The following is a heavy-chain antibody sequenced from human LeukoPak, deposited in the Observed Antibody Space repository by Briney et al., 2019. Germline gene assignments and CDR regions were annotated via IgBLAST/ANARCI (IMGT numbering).Heavy chain of an antibody. CDR2: IYYSGST. Sequence: SETLSLTCTVSGGSISSSSYYWGWIRQPPGKGLEWIGSIYYSGSTYYNPSLKSRVTISVDTSKNQFSLKLSSVTAADTAVYYCARVEMATITADPWGQGTLVTVSS. J-gene: IGHJ5*02. CDR1: GGSISSSSYY. CDR3: ARVEMATITADP. V-gene: IGHV4-39*07. D-gene: IGHD5-24*01.